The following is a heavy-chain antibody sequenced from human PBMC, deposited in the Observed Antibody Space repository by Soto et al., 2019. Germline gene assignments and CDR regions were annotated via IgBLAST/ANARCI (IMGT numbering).Heavy chain of an antibody. CDR1: GYSFNSYY. D-gene: IGHD3-22*01. V-gene: IGHV1-46*02. CDR2: INPSGGST. J-gene: IGHJ4*02. CDR3: ARTSSGYYVFGY. Sequence: ASVKVSCKASGYSFNSYYMHWVRQAPGQGLEWMGIINPSGGSTSYAQKFQGRVTITADESTSTAYMELSSLRSEDTAVYYCARTSSGYYVFGYWGQGTLVTVSS.